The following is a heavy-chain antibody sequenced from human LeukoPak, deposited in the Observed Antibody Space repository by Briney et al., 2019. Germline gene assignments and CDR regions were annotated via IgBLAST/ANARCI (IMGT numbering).Heavy chain of an antibody. CDR2: ISGGGGST. V-gene: IGHV3-23*01. CDR3: AKGGKWDVTPFDY. Sequence: GGSLRLSCAASGFTFTSYSMNWVRQAPGKGLEWVSTISGGGGSTYYAVSVKGRFTISRDNSKNTLYLQVNSLRAEDTAVYYCAKGGKWDVTPFDYWGQGTLVTVSS. J-gene: IGHJ4*02. CDR1: GFTFTSYS. D-gene: IGHD1-26*01.